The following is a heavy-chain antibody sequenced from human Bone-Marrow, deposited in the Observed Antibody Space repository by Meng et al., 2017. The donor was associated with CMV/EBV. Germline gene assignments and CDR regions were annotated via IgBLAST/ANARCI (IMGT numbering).Heavy chain of an antibody. J-gene: IGHJ5*02. D-gene: IGHD2-2*01. V-gene: IGHV1-18*01. CDR2: ISAYNGNT. Sequence: ASVKVSCKASGYTFTSYGISWVRQAPGQGLEWMGWISAYNGNTNYAQKLQGRVTMTTDTSTSTAYMELRSPRSDDTAVYYCARVAVPAATPAEDNWFDPWGQGTLVTVSS. CDR3: ARVAVPAATPAEDNWFDP. CDR1: GYTFTSYG.